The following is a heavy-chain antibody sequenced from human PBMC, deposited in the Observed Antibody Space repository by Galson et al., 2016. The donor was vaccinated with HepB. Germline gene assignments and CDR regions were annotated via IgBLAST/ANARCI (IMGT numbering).Heavy chain of an antibody. CDR2: VSHSGIT. Sequence: SETLSLTCAVYDGSFSGYYWAWIRQPPGKGLEWIGEVSHSGITNYNPSLESRVTISADRSRNQFSLNLRSVGAADTAIYYCTRQRLQVIFNYDRRYYYGMDVGGQGTTVTVSS. CDR3: TRQRLQVIFNYDRRYYYGMDV. CDR1: DGSFSGYY. J-gene: IGHJ6*02. V-gene: IGHV4-34*01. D-gene: IGHD4-11*01.